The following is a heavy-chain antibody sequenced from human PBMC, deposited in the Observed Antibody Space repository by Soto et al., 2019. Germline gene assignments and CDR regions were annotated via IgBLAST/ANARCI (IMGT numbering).Heavy chain of an antibody. CDR3: SRCSSCFYC. D-gene: IGHD3-10*02. Sequence: GGSLGLSCAASGFTFSEYYMGWVSQAPGKGLEWVAYISQSSTAIYNADSVRGRFVISRDNAESSLYLQMNSLTAEDSAMYYRSRCSSCFYCWGHGTVVTV. J-gene: IGHJ4*01. CDR1: GFTFSEYY. V-gene: IGHV3-11*01. CDR2: ISQSSTAI.